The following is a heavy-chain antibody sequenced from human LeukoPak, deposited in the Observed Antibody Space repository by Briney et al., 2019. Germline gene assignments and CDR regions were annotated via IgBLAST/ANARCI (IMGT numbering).Heavy chain of an antibody. J-gene: IGHJ4*02. D-gene: IGHD2-2*01. CDR2: VHYSGST. Sequence: SETLSLTCAVFGGSFSGYYWSWVRQPPGKGLEWIGEVHYSGSTNYNPSLKSRVTISVDASKNQFSLKLSSVTAADTAVYYCARGGEYCSSTSCYGRFDYWGQGTLVTVSS. CDR1: GGSFSGYY. CDR3: ARGGEYCSSTSCYGRFDY. V-gene: IGHV4-34*01.